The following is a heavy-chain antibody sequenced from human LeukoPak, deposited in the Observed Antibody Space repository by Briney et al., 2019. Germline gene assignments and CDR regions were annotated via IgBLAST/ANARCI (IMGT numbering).Heavy chain of an antibody. CDR1: GDSINYYY. D-gene: IGHD6-19*01. CDR2: IRTSGRR. V-gene: IGHV4-4*07. J-gene: IGHJ4*02. Sequence: SETLSLTCAVSGDSINYYYWSWIRQAAGKGLEWIGQIRTSGRRDYKPSLKSRLTMSIYSYRNQLSVDLRYLIIKDTATYFCARRDITSAWDFDFWGQGALVTVSS. CDR3: ARRDITSAWDFDF.